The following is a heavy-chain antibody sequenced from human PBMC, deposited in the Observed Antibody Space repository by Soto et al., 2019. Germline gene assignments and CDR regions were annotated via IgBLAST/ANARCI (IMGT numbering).Heavy chain of an antibody. J-gene: IGHJ6*02. CDR2: ISGSGGRT. D-gene: IGHD3-22*01. V-gene: IGHV3-23*01. CDR1: GITFRSRA. Sequence: GGSLRLSCVASGITFRSRAMSWVRQAPGKGLEWVSAISGSGGRTYYADSVKGRFTISRDNSEDTLYLQMNSLRAEDTAVYYCASGGYWVYYGMDVWGQGTTVTVSS. CDR3: ASGGYWVYYGMDV.